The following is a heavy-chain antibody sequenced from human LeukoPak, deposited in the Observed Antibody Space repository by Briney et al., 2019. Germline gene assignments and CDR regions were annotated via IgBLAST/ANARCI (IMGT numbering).Heavy chain of an antibody. CDR2: ISYYGSNK. CDR1: GFTFSSYG. CDR3: AKPRIAVAGTDLDF. J-gene: IGHJ4*02. D-gene: IGHD6-19*01. V-gene: IGHV3-30*18. Sequence: GGSLRLSCAAAGFTFSSYGMHWVRQAPGKGLEWVAVISYYGSNKYYADSVKGRFTISRDNSKNTLHLQMNSLRAEDTAVYYCAKPRIAVAGTDLDFWGQGTLVT.